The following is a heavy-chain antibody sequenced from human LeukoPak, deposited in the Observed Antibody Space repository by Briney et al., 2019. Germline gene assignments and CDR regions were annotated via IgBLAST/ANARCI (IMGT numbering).Heavy chain of an antibody. CDR3: ARTEYYYGSGSYVNWFDP. D-gene: IGHD3-10*01. V-gene: IGHV1-18*01. Sequence: EASVKVSCKASGYTFTSYGISWVRQAPGQGLEWMGWISAYNGNTNYAQKLQGRVTMTTDTSTSTAYMELRSLRPDDTAVYYCARTEYYYGSGSYVNWFDPWGQGTLVTVSS. CDR1: GYTFTSYG. CDR2: ISAYNGNT. J-gene: IGHJ5*02.